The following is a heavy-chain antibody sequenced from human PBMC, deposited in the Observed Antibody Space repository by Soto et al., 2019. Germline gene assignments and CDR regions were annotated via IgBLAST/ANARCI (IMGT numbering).Heavy chain of an antibody. CDR3: AKELGYSSGWDSFDY. J-gene: IGHJ4*02. Sequence: PGGSLRLSCAASGFTFSSYAMSWVRQAPGKGLEWVSAISGSGGSTYYADSGKGRFTISRDNSKNTLYLQMNSLRAEDTAVYYCAKELGYSSGWDSFDYWGQGTLVTVSS. V-gene: IGHV3-23*01. CDR1: GFTFSSYA. CDR2: ISGSGGST. D-gene: IGHD6-19*01.